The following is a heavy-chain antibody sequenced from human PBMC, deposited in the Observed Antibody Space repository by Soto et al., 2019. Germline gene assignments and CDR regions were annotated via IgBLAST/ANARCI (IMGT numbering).Heavy chain of an antibody. CDR2: ITGSSNHV. CDR1: GFIFSNYR. CDR3: ARCPEEGCEY. V-gene: IGHV3-48*02. Sequence: EVQLVESGGGLVQPGGSLRLSCAASGFIFSNYRMTWVRQAPGKGLEWVSDITGSSNHVYYAGSLKGRFTISRDNAKNSLHLQMNSLREEDTAVYYCARCPEEGCEYWGQGTLVTVSS. J-gene: IGHJ4*02.